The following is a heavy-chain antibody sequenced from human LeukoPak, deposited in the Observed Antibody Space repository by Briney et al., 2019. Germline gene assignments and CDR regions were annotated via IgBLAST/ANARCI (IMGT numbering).Heavy chain of an antibody. V-gene: IGHV5-51*01. Sequence: GESLKISCKGSGYSFTSYWIAWVRQMPGKGLEWMGIIFPGDSDTRYSPSFQGQVTISADKSVGTAYLQWSSLKASDTAMYYCARCYDILTGYSCYFDSWGQGTLVTVSS. J-gene: IGHJ4*03. CDR2: IFPGDSDT. CDR1: GYSFTSYW. CDR3: ARCYDILTGYSCYFDS. D-gene: IGHD3-9*01.